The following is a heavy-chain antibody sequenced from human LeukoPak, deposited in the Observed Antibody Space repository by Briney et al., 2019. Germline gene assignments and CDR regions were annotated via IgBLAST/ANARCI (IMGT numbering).Heavy chain of an antibody. CDR1: GFTFSSYS. J-gene: IGHJ4*02. V-gene: IGHV3-21*01. D-gene: IGHD3-10*01. Sequence: GGSLRLSCAASGFTFSSYSMNWVRQAPGKGLEWVSFISSSSSYIYYADSVKGRFTISRDNAKNSLYLQMNSLRAEDTAVYYCARGEYGLGSYHIDYWGQGTLVTVSS. CDR3: ARGEYGLGSYHIDY. CDR2: ISSSSSYI.